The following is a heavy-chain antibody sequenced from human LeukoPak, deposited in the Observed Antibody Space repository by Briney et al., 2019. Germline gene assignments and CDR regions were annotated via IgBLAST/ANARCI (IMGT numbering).Heavy chain of an antibody. J-gene: IGHJ4*02. Sequence: SQTLSLTCAISGDSVSSNSAAWHWIRQSPSRGLEWLGRTYYTSKWSNDYALSVKSRVTINPDTSKNQFSLQLNSVTPEDTAVYYCVRQFAGILGYWGQGTLVTVSS. CDR1: GDSVSSNSAA. D-gene: IGHD3-3*01. V-gene: IGHV6-1*01. CDR2: TYYTSKWSN. CDR3: VRQFAGILGY.